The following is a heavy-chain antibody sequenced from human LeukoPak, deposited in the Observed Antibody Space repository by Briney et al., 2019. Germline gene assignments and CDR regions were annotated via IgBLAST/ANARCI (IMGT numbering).Heavy chain of an antibody. CDR3: ARDYSSIAASLGFDP. J-gene: IGHJ5*02. CDR2: INPNSGGT. Sequence: ASVKVSCKASGGTFSSYAISWVRQAPGQGLEWMGWINPNSGGTNYAQKFQGRVTMTRDTSISTAYMELSRLRSDDTAVYYCARDYSSIAASLGFDPWGQGTLVTVSS. V-gene: IGHV1-2*02. CDR1: GGTFSSYA. D-gene: IGHD6-6*01.